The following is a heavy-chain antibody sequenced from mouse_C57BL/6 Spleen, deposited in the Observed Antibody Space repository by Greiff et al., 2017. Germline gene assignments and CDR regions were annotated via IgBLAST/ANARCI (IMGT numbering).Heavy chain of an antibody. V-gene: IGHV1-80*01. CDR1: GYAFSSYW. CDR2: IYPGDGDT. CDR3: ARWETAQATWFAY. J-gene: IGHJ3*01. Sequence: LVESGAELVKPGASVKISCKASGYAFSSYWMNWVQQRPGKGLEWIGQIYPGDGDTNYNGKFKGKATLTVDTSSSTAYMELHSLTSEDSAVYFCARWETAQATWFAYWGQGTLVTVSA. D-gene: IGHD3-2*02.